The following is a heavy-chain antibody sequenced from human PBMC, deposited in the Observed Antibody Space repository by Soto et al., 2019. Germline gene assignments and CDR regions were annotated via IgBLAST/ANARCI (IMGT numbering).Heavy chain of an antibody. V-gene: IGHV1-69*02. Sequence: SVKVSCKASGGTFSSYTISWVRQAPGQGLEWMGRIIPILGIANYAQKFQGRVTITADKSTSTAYMELSSLRSEDTAVYYCARVAAADNPFDYWGQGTLVTVSS. D-gene: IGHD6-13*01. CDR1: GGTFSSYT. J-gene: IGHJ4*02. CDR2: IIPILGIA. CDR3: ARVAAADNPFDY.